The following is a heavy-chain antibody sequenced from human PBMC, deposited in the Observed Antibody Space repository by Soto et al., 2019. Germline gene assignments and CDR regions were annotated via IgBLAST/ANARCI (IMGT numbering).Heavy chain of an antibody. J-gene: IGHJ6*03. CDR2: IYPGDSDT. D-gene: IGHD3-3*01. CDR1: GYSFTSYW. Sequence: GESLKISCKGFGYSFTSYWIGWVRQMPGKGLEGMGIIYPGDSDTRYSPSFQGQVTRSAEKSLTTAYLQWSSLKASDTAMYYCARHTDDFWSGYYRPSDYYYYIDVWGQGTTVTVSS. V-gene: IGHV5-51*01. CDR3: ARHTDDFWSGYYRPSDYYYYIDV.